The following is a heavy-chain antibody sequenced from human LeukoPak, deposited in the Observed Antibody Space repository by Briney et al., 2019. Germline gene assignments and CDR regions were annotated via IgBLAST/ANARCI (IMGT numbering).Heavy chain of an antibody. V-gene: IGHV3-23*01. Sequence: GGSLRLSCSASGFTFNNYGMSWVRQAPGKGLEWVSSISGSGDSTYYADSVKGRFTISRDNSENTLFLQMNSLRAEDTAVYYCARDGVAIYLGWYSDLWGRGTLVTVSS. CDR2: ISGSGDST. D-gene: IGHD5-12*01. CDR3: ARDGVAIYLGWYSDL. J-gene: IGHJ2*01. CDR1: GFTFNNYG.